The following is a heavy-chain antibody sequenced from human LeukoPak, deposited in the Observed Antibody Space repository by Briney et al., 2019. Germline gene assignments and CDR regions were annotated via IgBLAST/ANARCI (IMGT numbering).Heavy chain of an antibody. D-gene: IGHD3-10*01. Sequence: PGESLKISCKGSGYSFTSYWIGWVRQMPGKGLEWMGIIYPGDSDTRYSPSFQGQVTISADKSISTAYLQWSSLKASDTAMYYCARYGGRYGSGSPTEADYWGQGTLVTVSS. J-gene: IGHJ4*02. CDR3: ARYGGRYGSGSPTEADY. CDR2: IYPGDSDT. CDR1: GYSFTSYW. V-gene: IGHV5-51*01.